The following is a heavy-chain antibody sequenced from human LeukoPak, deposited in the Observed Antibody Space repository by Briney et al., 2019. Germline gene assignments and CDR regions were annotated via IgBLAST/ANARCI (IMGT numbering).Heavy chain of an antibody. V-gene: IGHV4-39*01. Sequence: SETLSLTCTVSGGSISSSSYYWGWIRQPPGKGLEWLGSIYYSGSTYHNPSLKSRVTISVDTSTNQFSLKLSSVTAADTAVYYCARLPHLDMFRGVKYYFDYWGQGTLVTVSS. CDR3: ARLPHLDMFRGVKYYFDY. D-gene: IGHD3-10*01. CDR2: IYYSGST. CDR1: GGSISSSSYY. J-gene: IGHJ4*02.